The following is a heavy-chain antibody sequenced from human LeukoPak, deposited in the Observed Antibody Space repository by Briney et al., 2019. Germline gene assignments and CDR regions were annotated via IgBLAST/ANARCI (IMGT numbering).Heavy chain of an antibody. V-gene: IGHV3-30*18. Sequence: GGSLRLSSAASGFTFNNYGMHWVRQAPDKGLEWVAVISYDGRNKHYPDSVKGRFTISRDISTDTLWLQMDSLRTEDTAVYYCAKGPLRGTAAAIDYWGQGTLVTVSS. CDR2: ISYDGRNK. CDR1: GFTFNNYG. J-gene: IGHJ4*02. CDR3: AKGPLRGTAAAIDY. D-gene: IGHD2-2*01.